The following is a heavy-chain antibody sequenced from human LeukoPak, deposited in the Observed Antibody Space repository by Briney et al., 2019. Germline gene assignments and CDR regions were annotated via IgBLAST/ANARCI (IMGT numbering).Heavy chain of an antibody. CDR2: INHSGST. V-gene: IGHV4-34*01. D-gene: IGHD5-12*01. CDR3: ARGPIGGWLRLKGGYYFDY. J-gene: IGHJ4*02. CDR1: GFTFSSYA. Sequence: GSLRLSCAASGFTFSSYAMSWVRQAPGKGLEWIGEINHSGSTNYNPSLKSRVTISVDTSKNQFSLKLSSVTAADTAVYYCARGPIGGWLRLKGGYYFDYWGQGTLVTVSS.